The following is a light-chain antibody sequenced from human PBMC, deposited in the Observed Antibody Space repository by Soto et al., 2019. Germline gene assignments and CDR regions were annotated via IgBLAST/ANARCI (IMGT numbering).Light chain of an antibody. CDR2: EVT. CDR1: SSDVGGHNY. CDR3: CSYAGSYNLV. J-gene: IGLJ2*01. Sequence: QSALTQPPSASGSPGQSVSISCTGTSSDVGGHNYVSWYRQHPGTAPKLLIYEVTKRPSGVPDRFSASKSGNTASLTVSGLQAEDEADYYRCSYAGSYNLVFGGGTKLTVL. V-gene: IGLV2-8*01.